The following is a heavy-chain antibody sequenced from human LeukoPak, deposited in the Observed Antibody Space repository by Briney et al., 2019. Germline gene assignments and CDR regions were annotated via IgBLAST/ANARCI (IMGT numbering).Heavy chain of an antibody. CDR2: INHSGST. D-gene: IGHD3-3*01. Sequence: SKTLSLTCAVYGGSFSGYYWSWIRQPPGKGLEWIGEINHSGSTNYNPSLKTRVTIPVETSKNQFSLKLSAVTAADTGVYYCARGPPITIFGVVIHKGGYFDYWGQGTLVTVSS. V-gene: IGHV4-34*01. CDR3: ARGPPITIFGVVIHKGGYFDY. J-gene: IGHJ4*02. CDR1: GGSFSGYY.